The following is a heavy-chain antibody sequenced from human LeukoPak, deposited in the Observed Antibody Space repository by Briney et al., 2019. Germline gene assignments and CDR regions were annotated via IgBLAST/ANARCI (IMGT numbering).Heavy chain of an antibody. CDR2: IYTSGST. CDR1: GGSISSGSYY. D-gene: IGHD2-15*01. CDR3: AREIVVVVAATNWFDP. Sequence: PSQTLSLTCTVSGGSISSGSYYWSWIRQPAGKGLEWIGRIYTSGSTNYNPSLKSRVTMSVDTSKNQFSLKLSSVTAADTAVYYCAREIVVVVAATNWFDPWGQGTLVTVSS. J-gene: IGHJ5*02. V-gene: IGHV4-61*02.